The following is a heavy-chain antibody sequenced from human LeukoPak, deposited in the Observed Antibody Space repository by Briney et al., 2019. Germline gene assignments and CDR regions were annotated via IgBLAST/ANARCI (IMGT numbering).Heavy chain of an antibody. CDR2: IYFRGTT. CDR1: RGSISTYY. CDR3: TRDPTSWAGFFDY. Sequence: KTSETLSLTCTVSRGSISTYYWTWIRQPPGKGLEWIGYIYFRGTTSHNPSLKSRVTISVDTSKNVLSLNLKSVTAADPALYYCTRDPTSWAGFFDYWGQGIPVTVSS. V-gene: IGHV4-59*01. D-gene: IGHD2-2*01. J-gene: IGHJ4*02.